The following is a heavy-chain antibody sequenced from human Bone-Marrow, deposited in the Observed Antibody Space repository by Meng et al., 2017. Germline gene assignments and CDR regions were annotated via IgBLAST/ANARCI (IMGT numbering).Heavy chain of an antibody. CDR2: IYSGGST. CDR3: ARDRLNSSSWYYYYYGMDV. V-gene: IGHV3-53*04. Sequence: GESLKISCAASGFTFSSYWMSWVRQAPGKGLEWVSVIYSGGSTYYADSVKGRFTISRHNSKNTLYLQMNSLRAEDTAVYYCARDRLNSSSWYYYYYGMDVWGQGTTVTVSS. D-gene: IGHD6-13*01. CDR1: GFTFSSYW. J-gene: IGHJ6*02.